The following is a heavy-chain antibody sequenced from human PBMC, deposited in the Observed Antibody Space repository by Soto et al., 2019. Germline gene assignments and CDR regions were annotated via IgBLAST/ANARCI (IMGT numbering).Heavy chain of an antibody. Sequence: EVQLVESGGGLVQPGGSLRLSCAASGFTFSSYSMNWVRQAPGKGLEWVSYISSSSSTIYYADSVKGRFTISRDNAKNSLYLQMNSLRAEDTAVYYCARDRFVSYDTSGYWRFDTWGQGTLVTVSS. CDR1: GFTFSSYS. CDR2: ISSSSSTI. J-gene: IGHJ5*02. CDR3: ARDRFVSYDTSGYWRFDT. V-gene: IGHV3-48*01. D-gene: IGHD3-22*01.